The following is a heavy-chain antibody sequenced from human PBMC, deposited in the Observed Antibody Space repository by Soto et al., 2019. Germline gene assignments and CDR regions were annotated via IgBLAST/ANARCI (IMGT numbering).Heavy chain of an antibody. D-gene: IGHD4-17*01. J-gene: IGHJ4*02. CDR1: GASVSSGDYY. Sequence: SDTLSLTCTVSGASVSSGDYYCSSIRQSSGKGLEWIGYIYYSGDSYYNPSLKGRLTISIDTSKNQFSLILNSVTVADTAIYYCVGTGTTDDYWGRGTLVTVS. V-gene: IGHV4-30-4*02. CDR3: VGTGTTDDY. CDR2: IYYSGDS.